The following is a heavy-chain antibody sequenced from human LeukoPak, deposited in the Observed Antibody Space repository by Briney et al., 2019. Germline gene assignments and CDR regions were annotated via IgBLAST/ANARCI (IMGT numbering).Heavy chain of an antibody. D-gene: IGHD1-26*01. CDR2: INPDSGGT. Sequence: ASVKVSCKASGYTFTGYYMYWVRQAPGQGLEWMGWINPDSGGTKYAQKFQGRVTMTWDTSSSTAHMELSRLRSDDTAVYYCARDSGSYFHDAFDTWGQGTMVTVSS. CDR3: ARDSGSYFHDAFDT. CDR1: GYTFTGYY. J-gene: IGHJ3*02. V-gene: IGHV1-2*02.